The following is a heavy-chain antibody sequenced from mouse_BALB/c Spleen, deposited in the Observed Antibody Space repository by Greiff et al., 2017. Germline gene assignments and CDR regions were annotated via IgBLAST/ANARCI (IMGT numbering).Heavy chain of an antibody. J-gene: IGHJ2*01. CDR2: ISYSGST. V-gene: IGHV3-8*02. D-gene: IGHD1-1*01. CDR3: ARWDYGSSHFDY. CDR1: GDSITSGY. Sequence: EVQLQESGPSLVKPSQTLSLTCSVTGDSITSGYWNWIRKFPGNKLEYMGYISYSGSTYYNPSLKSRISITRDTSKNQYYLQLNSVTTEDTATYYCARWDYGSSHFDYWGQGTTLTVSS.